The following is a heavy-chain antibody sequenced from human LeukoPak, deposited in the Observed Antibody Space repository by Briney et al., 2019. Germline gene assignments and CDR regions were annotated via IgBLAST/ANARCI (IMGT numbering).Heavy chain of an antibody. D-gene: IGHD3-22*01. CDR1: GGTFSSYA. Sequence: GASVKVSCKASGGTFSSYAISWVRQAPGQGLEWMGGIIPIFGTANYAQKFQGRATITTDESTSTAYMELSSLRSEDTAVYYCAREHDSSGYYGMGAFDIWGQGTMVTVSS. J-gene: IGHJ3*02. CDR2: IIPIFGTA. CDR3: AREHDSSGYYGMGAFDI. V-gene: IGHV1-69*05.